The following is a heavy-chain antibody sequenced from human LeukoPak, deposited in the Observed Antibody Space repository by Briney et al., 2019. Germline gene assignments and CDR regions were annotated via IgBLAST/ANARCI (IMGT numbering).Heavy chain of an antibody. CDR1: GGSISSYY. J-gene: IGHJ3*02. CDR2: IYYSGST. D-gene: IGHD1-26*01. CDR3: ATRSGSYSGFAFDI. V-gene: IGHV4-59*01. Sequence: SETLSLTCTVSGGSISSYYWSWIRQPPGKGLEWIGYIYYSGSTNYNPSLKSRVTILVDTSKRQFSLKLSSVTAADTAVYYCATRSGSYSGFAFDIWGQGTMVTVSS.